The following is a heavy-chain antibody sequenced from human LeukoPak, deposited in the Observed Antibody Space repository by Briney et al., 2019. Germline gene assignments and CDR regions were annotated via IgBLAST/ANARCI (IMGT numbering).Heavy chain of an antibody. CDR3: ARTHFDSLGWFDP. CDR1: GGSISSYY. D-gene: IGHD3-9*01. CDR2: IYYSGST. J-gene: IGHJ5*02. Sequence: SETLSLTCTVSGGSISSYYWSWIRQPPGKGLEWIGYIYYSGSTNYNPSLKSRVTISVDTSKNQFSLKLSSVTAADTAVYYCARTHFDSLGWFDPWGQGIQVIVSS. V-gene: IGHV4-59*01.